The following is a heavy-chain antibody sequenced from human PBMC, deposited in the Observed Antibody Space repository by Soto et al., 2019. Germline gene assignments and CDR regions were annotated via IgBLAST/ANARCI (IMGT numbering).Heavy chain of an antibody. Sequence: LTCAVYGGSFSGYYWSWIRQPPGKGLEWIGEINHSGSTNYNPSLKSRVTISVDTSKNQFSLKLSSVTAADTAVYYCATRYGDFDYWGQGTLVTVSS. CDR2: INHSGST. CDR3: ATRYGDFDY. J-gene: IGHJ4*02. D-gene: IGHD4-17*01. V-gene: IGHV4-34*01. CDR1: GGSFSGYY.